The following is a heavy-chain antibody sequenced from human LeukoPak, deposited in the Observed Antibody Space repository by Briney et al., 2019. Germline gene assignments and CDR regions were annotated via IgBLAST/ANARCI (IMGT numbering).Heavy chain of an antibody. V-gene: IGHV3-33*06. Sequence: GGSLRLSCAASGFTFSSYGMHWVRQAPGKGLEWVAVIWYDGSNKYYADSVKGRFTISRDNSKNTLYLQMNSLRAEDTAVYYCAKDSSSGWVYFDYWGQGTLVTVSS. CDR2: IWYDGSNK. D-gene: IGHD6-19*01. CDR1: GFTFSSYG. J-gene: IGHJ4*02. CDR3: AKDSSSGWVYFDY.